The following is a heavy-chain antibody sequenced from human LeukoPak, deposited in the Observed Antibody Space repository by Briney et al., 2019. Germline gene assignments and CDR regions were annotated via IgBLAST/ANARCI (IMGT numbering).Heavy chain of an antibody. CDR2: ITSSSTYI. CDR3: AKAGYCSSGTCYYPDY. J-gene: IGHJ4*02. Sequence: GGSLRLSCAASGFTFSNHDMSWVRQAPGKGLEWVSSITSSSTYIYYADSVKGRFTISTDNAKYSLYLQMNSLRAEDTAVYYCAKAGYCSSGTCYYPDYWGQGTLVTVSS. D-gene: IGHD2-15*01. V-gene: IGHV3-21*06. CDR1: GFTFSNHD.